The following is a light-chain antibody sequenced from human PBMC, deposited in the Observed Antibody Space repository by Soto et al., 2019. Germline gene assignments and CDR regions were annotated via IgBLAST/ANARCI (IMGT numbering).Light chain of an antibody. V-gene: IGKV1-12*01. CDR1: QDISTL. CDR2: AAS. CDR3: QQAKGFPPT. J-gene: IGKJ2*01. Sequence: DIQMTQSPSSVSASVGDRVTITCRASQDISTLLAWYQQKPGKAPKLLISAASTLQSGVPSRFSGSGSGTDFTLTISSLQPDDFATFYCQQAKGFPPTFGQGTKVEIK.